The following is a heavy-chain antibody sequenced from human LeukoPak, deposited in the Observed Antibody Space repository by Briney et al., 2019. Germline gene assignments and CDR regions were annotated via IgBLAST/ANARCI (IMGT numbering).Heavy chain of an antibody. D-gene: IGHD6-19*01. Sequence: PGGSLRLSCAASGFTFSIYAMSWVRQAPGKGLEWVSAISGSGDSTYYADSVKGRFTISRDNSKNTLYLQMNSLRAEDTAVYYCARGPYSSGIGWEDYYYYMDVWGKGTTVTVSS. J-gene: IGHJ6*03. CDR1: GFTFSIYA. V-gene: IGHV3-23*01. CDR2: ISGSGDST. CDR3: ARGPYSSGIGWEDYYYYMDV.